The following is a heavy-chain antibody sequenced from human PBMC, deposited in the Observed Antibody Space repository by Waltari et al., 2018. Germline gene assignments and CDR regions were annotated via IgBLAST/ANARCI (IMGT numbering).Heavy chain of an antibody. Sequence: QVQLVESGGGLVKPGGSLRLSCAASGFIFSDYYVSWQRQAPGKGLEWVSYISRGATGGKIIFYADSVKGRFTISRDDAEDSLYLQMNSLRAEDTAMYYCARVVVGANEWKFDFWGRGTLVTVSS. J-gene: IGHJ2*01. CDR2: ISRGATGGKII. CDR3: ARVVVGANEWKFDF. V-gene: IGHV3-11*01. D-gene: IGHD1-26*01. CDR1: GFIFSDYY.